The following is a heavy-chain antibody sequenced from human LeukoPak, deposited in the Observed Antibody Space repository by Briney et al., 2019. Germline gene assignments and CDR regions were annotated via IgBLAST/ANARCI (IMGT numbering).Heavy chain of an antibody. V-gene: IGHV3-23*01. CDR3: AKDFSSSGWYELFDY. CDR1: GFTLSSYA. D-gene: IGHD6-19*01. J-gene: IGHJ4*02. Sequence: GGSLRLSCAASGFTLSSYAMSWVRQAPGKGLEWVSAISGSGGSTYYADSAKGRFTISRDNSKNTLYLQMNSLRAEDTAVYYCAKDFSSSGWYELFDYWGQGTLVTVSS. CDR2: ISGSGGST.